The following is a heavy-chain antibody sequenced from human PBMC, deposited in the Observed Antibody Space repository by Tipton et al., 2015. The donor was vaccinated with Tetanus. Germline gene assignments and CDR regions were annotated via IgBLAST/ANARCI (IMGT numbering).Heavy chain of an antibody. D-gene: IGHD5-24*01. Sequence: TLSLTCAVSGGSITSDNHYWSWIRQPPGKGLEWIGEISHSENTNYNPSLQSRVTISMNTANNHIYLNLTSVTAADTAVYYCARWRDGFNRALDSWGQGIMVTVSS. CDR2: ISHSENT. CDR1: GGSITSDNHY. V-gene: IGHV4-34*01. CDR3: ARWRDGFNRALDS. J-gene: IGHJ4*02.